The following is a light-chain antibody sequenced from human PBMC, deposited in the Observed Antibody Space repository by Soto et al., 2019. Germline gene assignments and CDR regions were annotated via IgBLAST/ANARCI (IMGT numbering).Light chain of an antibody. Sequence: DIQMTRSPSTLSGSVGDRVTITCRASRTISSWLAWYQQKPGKAPKLLIYKASTLKSGVPSRFSGSGSGTEFTLTISSLQPDDFATYYCQHYNSYSEAFGQGTKVELK. CDR1: RTISSW. J-gene: IGKJ1*01. V-gene: IGKV1-5*03. CDR3: QHYNSYSEA. CDR2: KAS.